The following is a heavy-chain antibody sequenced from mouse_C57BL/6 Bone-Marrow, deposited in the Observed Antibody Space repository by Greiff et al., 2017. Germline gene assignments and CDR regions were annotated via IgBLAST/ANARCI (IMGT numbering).Heavy chain of an antibody. CDR1: GFTFSSYA. D-gene: IGHD2-14*01. CDR2: ISDGGSYT. Sequence: EVKLMESGGGLVKPGGSLKLSCAASGFTFSSYAMSWVRQTPEKRLEWVATISDGGSYTYYPDNVKGRFTISRDNAKNNLYLQMSHLKSEDTAMYYCARDLGEYEGGGGAMDYWGQGTSVTVSS. CDR3: ARDLGEYEGGGGAMDY. J-gene: IGHJ4*01. V-gene: IGHV5-4*01.